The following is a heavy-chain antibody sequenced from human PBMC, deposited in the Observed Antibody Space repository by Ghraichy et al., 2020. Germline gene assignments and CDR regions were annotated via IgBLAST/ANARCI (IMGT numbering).Heavy chain of an antibody. CDR3: VAVPKGGIAWYDSSGLDY. Sequence: GGSLRLSCAASGFTFSSYAMHWVRQAPGKGLEWVAVISYDGSNKYYADSVKGRFTISRDNSKNTLYLQMNSLRAEDTAVYYCVAVPKGGIAWYDSSGLDYWGQRTLVTVPS. CDR2: ISYDGSNK. J-gene: IGHJ4*02. CDR1: GFTFSSYA. V-gene: IGHV3-30*04. D-gene: IGHD3-22*01.